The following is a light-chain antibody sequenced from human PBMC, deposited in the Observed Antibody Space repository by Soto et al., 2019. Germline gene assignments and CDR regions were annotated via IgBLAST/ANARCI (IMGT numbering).Light chain of an antibody. Sequence: QSALTQPASVSGSPGQSITISCSGTSSDVGGYNYVSWYQQRPGKVPKLMIYEVNNRPSGVSNRFSGSKSGNTASLTISGLQAEDEGDYYCSSYTSNTFVVFGGVTKLTVL. J-gene: IGLJ2*01. V-gene: IGLV2-14*01. CDR1: SSDVGGYNY. CDR3: SSYTSNTFVV. CDR2: EVN.